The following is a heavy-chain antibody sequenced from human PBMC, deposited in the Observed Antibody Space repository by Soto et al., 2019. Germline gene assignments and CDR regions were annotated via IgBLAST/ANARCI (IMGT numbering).Heavy chain of an antibody. CDR3: VRGAFSAEDQSDWFVP. CDR1: GGSITSPNYF. Sequence: QVPLQESGPGLVRPSETLSLTCSVSGGSITSPNYFWGWVRRAPGRGPEWIGNIFYNGRTDYRPSLQSRVTISVDTSRNQVSLRLASVTAADTAIYYCVRGAFSAEDQSDWFVPWGHGTLVTVSS. D-gene: IGHD3-3*02. V-gene: IGHV4-39*01. CDR2: IFYNGRT. J-gene: IGHJ5*02.